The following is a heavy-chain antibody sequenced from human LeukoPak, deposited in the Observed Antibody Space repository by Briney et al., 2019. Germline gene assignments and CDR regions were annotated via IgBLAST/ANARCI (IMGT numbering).Heavy chain of an antibody. CDR3: ARIGGIAVAGTRSPRAYYFDY. D-gene: IGHD6-19*01. CDR2: INHSGST. J-gene: IGHJ4*02. CDR1: GGSFSGYY. Sequence: SETLSLTCAVYGGSFSGYYWSWIRQPPGKGLEWIGEINHSGSTNYNPSLKSRVTISVDTSKNQFSLKLSSVTAADTAVYYCARIGGIAVAGTRSPRAYYFDYWGQGTLVTVSS. V-gene: IGHV4-34*01.